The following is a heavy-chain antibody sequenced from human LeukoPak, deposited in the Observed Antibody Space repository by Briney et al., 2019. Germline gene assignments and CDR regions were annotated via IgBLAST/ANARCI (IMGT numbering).Heavy chain of an antibody. Sequence: SVKVSCKASGGTFSSYAISWVRQAPGQGLEWMGGIIPILGTANYAQKFQGRVTITADKSTSTAYMELSSLRSEDTAVYYCARDQDHIAVAGIDYWGQGTLVTVSS. V-gene: IGHV1-69*10. CDR3: ARDQDHIAVAGIDY. J-gene: IGHJ4*02. D-gene: IGHD6-19*01. CDR2: IIPILGTA. CDR1: GGTFSSYA.